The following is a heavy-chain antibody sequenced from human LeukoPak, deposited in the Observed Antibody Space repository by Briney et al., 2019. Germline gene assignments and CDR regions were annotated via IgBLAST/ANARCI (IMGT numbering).Heavy chain of an antibody. J-gene: IGHJ4*02. CDR1: GFTSSSNA. Sequence: GGSLRLSCAASGFTSSSNAMSWVRQAPGKGLEWVSSITDSGGGTQCADSVKGRFTISRDNSKNTLYLQMNSLRAEDTAVYYCAKGSATPYWGQGTLVTVST. D-gene: IGHD1-26*01. CDR2: ITDSGGGT. CDR3: AKGSATPY. V-gene: IGHV3-23*01.